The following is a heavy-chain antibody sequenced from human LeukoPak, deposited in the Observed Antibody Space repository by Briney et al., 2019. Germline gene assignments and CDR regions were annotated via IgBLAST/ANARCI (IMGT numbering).Heavy chain of an antibody. CDR3: ARNGVGATFGAFDI. D-gene: IGHD1-26*01. Sequence: PSETLSLTCTVSGGSISSYYWSWIRQPPGKGLEWIGYIYYSGSTNYNPSLKSRVTISVDTSKNQFSLKPSSVTAADTAVYYCARNGVGATFGAFDIWGQGTMVTVSS. V-gene: IGHV4-59*08. CDR2: IYYSGST. CDR1: GGSISSYY. J-gene: IGHJ3*02.